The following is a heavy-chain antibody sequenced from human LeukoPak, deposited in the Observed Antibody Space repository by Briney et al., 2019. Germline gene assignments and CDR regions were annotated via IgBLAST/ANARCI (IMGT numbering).Heavy chain of an antibody. Sequence: SETLSLTCAVYGGSFSGYYWSWIRQPPGKGLEWIGEINHSGSTNYNPSLKSRVTISVDTSKNQFSLKLSSVTAADTAVYYCARGVAPSIAAAGTILSFDYWGQGTLVTVSS. D-gene: IGHD6-13*01. CDR1: GGSFSGYY. V-gene: IGHV4-34*01. CDR2: INHSGST. J-gene: IGHJ4*02. CDR3: ARGVAPSIAAAGTILSFDY.